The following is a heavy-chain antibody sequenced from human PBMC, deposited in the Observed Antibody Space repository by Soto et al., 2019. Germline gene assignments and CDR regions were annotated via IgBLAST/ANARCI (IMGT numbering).Heavy chain of an antibody. D-gene: IGHD2-15*01. Sequence: PVGSLRLSCAASGFTFSSYGMHWVRQAPGKGLEWVAVIWHDGSNKYYADSVKGRFTISRDNSKNTLYLQMNSLRAEDTAVYYCARDPNCSGGSCALYYYYGMDVWGQGTTVTVSS. V-gene: IGHV3-33*01. CDR2: IWHDGSNK. J-gene: IGHJ6*02. CDR1: GFTFSSYG. CDR3: ARDPNCSGGSCALYYYYGMDV.